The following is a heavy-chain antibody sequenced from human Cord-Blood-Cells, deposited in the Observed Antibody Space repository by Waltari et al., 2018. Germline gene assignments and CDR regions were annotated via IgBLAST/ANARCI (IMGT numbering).Heavy chain of an antibody. D-gene: IGHD6-13*01. CDR1: GGSFRGYY. J-gene: IGHJ6*03. V-gene: IGHV4-34*01. CDR2: INHSGST. CDR3: ARRVLAAAAYYYYYYMDV. Sequence: QVQLQQWGAGLLKPSETLSLTCAVYGGSFRGYYWSWIRPPPGKGLEWIGEINHSGSTNYNPSLKSRVTISVDTSKNQFSLKLSSVTAADTAVYYCARRVLAAAAYYYYYYMDVWGKGTTVTVSS.